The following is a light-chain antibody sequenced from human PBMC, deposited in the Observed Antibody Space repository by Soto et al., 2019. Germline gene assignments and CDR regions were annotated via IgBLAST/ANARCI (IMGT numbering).Light chain of an antibody. J-gene: IGKJ5*01. V-gene: IGKV1-39*01. CDR1: QSISNY. CDR3: QQYNNWPPIT. Sequence: DIQMTQSPSSLSASAGDRVTITCRASQSISNYLSWYQQKPGKAPKLLINVASTLQSGVPSRFSGSGSGTEFTLTISSLQSEDFAVYYCQQYNNWPPITFGQGTRLEIK. CDR2: VAS.